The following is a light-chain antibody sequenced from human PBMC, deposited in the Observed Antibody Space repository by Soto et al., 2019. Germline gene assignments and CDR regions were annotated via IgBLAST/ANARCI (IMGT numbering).Light chain of an antibody. CDR2: GAS. Sequence: EIVLAQYPGTLSLSPGERSTLSFRASQSVSNNYLAWYQQKPGQAPRLLIYGASNRATGIPDRFSGSGSGTDFTLTISRLEPEDFAVYYCQQYGSSGTFGQGTKVDI. V-gene: IGKV3-20*01. CDR1: QSVSNNY. J-gene: IGKJ1*01. CDR3: QQYGSSGT.